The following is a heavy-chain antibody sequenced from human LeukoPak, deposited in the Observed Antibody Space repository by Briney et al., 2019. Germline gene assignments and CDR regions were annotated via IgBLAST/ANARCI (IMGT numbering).Heavy chain of an antibody. D-gene: IGHD1-20*01. CDR2: ISYDGSNK. J-gene: IGHJ4*02. CDR3: AREWYNWNYVDY. Sequence: GGSLRLSCAASGFTFSSYAMHWVRQAPGKGLEWVAVISYDGSNKYYADSVKGRFTISRDNSKNTLYLQMNSLRAEDTAVYYCAREWYNWNYVDYWGQGTLVTVSS. CDR1: GFTFSSYA. V-gene: IGHV3-30*01.